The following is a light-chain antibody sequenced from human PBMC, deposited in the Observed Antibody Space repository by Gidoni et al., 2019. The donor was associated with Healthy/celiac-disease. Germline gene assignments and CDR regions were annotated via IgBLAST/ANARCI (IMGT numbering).Light chain of an antibody. J-gene: IGKJ1*01. CDR3: PQSYS. V-gene: IGKV1-39*01. CDR1: QSISSY. CDR2: AAS. Sequence: DIQMTQSPSSLSASVGDRVTITCRASQSISSYLNWYQQKPGKAPKLLIYAASSLQSGVPSSFSGSGSGTDFTLTISSLQPEDFATYYCPQSYSFGQGTKVEIK.